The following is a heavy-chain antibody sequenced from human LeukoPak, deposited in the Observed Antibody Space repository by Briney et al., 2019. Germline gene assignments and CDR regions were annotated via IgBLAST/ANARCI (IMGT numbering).Heavy chain of an antibody. Sequence: GTLRLSCAASGFTFSSYGMSWVRQAPGKELEWIGYIYYSGSTNYKPSLKSRVTISVDTSKNQFSLKLSSVTAADTAVYYCARGGYYGSGNDFRFDPWGQGTLVTVSS. J-gene: IGHJ5*02. V-gene: IGHV4-59*01. CDR2: IYYSGST. CDR3: ARGGYYGSGNDFRFDP. D-gene: IGHD3-10*01. CDR1: GFTFSSYG.